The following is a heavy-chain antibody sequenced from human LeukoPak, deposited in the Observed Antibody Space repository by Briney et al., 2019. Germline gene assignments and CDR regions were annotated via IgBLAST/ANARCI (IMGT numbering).Heavy chain of an antibody. CDR1: GFTFTSSA. CDR2: IVVGSGNT. V-gene: IGHV1-58*01. D-gene: IGHD2-15*01. CDR3: AAGYCSGGSCYPYYYYGMDV. Sequence: SVKVSCKASGFTFTSSAVQWVRQARGQRLEWIGWIVVGSGNTNYAQKLQERVTNTRDMSTSTAYMELSSLRSEDTAVYYCAAGYCSGGSCYPYYYYGMDVWGQGTTVTVSS. J-gene: IGHJ6*02.